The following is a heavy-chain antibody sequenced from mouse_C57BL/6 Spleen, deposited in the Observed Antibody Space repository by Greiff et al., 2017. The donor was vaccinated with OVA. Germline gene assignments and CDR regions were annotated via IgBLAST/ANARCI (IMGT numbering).Heavy chain of an antibody. CDR2: IDPNSGGT. J-gene: IGHJ3*01. V-gene: IGHV1-72*01. Sequence: QVQLKQPGAELVKPGASVKLSCKASGYTFTSYWMHWVKQRPGRGLEWIGRIDPNSGGTKYNEKFKSKATLTVDKPSSTAYMQLSSLTSEDSAVYYCARSAYYDYPWFAYWGQGTLVTVSA. D-gene: IGHD2-4*01. CDR3: ARSAYYDYPWFAY. CDR1: GYTFTSYW.